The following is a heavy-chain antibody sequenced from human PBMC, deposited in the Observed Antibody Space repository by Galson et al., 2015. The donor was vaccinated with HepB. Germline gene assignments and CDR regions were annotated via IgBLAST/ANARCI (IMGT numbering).Heavy chain of an antibody. CDR2: MSSSGTYI. V-gene: IGHV3-21*01. D-gene: IGHD1-1*01. Sequence: SLRLSCAASGFSLSTYSMNWVRQAPGKGLEWVSSMSSSGTYIYYADSVKGRFTISRDNAKKSLYLQLNSLRAEDTAVYYCSREERGFDYWGQGTLVIVSS. CDR1: GFSLSTYS. CDR3: SREERGFDY. J-gene: IGHJ4*02.